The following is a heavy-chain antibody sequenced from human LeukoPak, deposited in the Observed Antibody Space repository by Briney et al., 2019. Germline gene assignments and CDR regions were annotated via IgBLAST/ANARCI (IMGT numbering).Heavy chain of an antibody. CDR2: IWYDGSNE. CDR1: GFTFSTYG. D-gene: IGHD5-12*01. J-gene: IGHJ4*02. CDR3: ARPYDSNRDHSGYGY. V-gene: IGHV3-33*01. Sequence: PGGSLRLSCAASGFTFSTYGMHWVRQGPGKGLEWVAVIWYDGSNEYYVDSVKGRFTISRDNSKNTLYLQMNSLRAEDTAVYYCARPYDSNRDHSGYGYWGRGTLVTVSS.